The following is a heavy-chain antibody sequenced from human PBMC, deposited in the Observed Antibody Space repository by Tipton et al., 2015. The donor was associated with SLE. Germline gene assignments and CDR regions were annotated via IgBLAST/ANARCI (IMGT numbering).Heavy chain of an antibody. D-gene: IGHD3-22*01. CDR2: INTNTGNP. Sequence: QVQLVQSGAEVKKPGASVKVSCKASGYTFTSYAMNWVRQAPGQGLEWMGWINTNTGNPTYAQGFTGRFVFSLDTSVSTAYLQINSLKAEDTAVYYCASTGVVIKPPYGMDVWGQGTTVTVSS. V-gene: IGHV7-4-1*02. CDR3: ASTGVVIKPPYGMDV. CDR1: GYTFTSYA. J-gene: IGHJ6*02.